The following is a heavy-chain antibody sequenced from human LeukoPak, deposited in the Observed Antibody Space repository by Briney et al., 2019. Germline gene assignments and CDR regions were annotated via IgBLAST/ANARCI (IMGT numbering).Heavy chain of an antibody. CDR2: IYYSGST. CDR1: GGSISSYY. CDR3: ARQSGRSGGDY. J-gene: IGHJ4*02. D-gene: IGHD3-10*01. V-gene: IGHV4-59*12. Sequence: SETLSITCTVSGGSISSYYWSWIRQPPGKGLEWIGYIYYSGSTNYNPSLKSRVTISVDTSKNQFSLKLSSVTAADTAVYYCARQSGRSGGDYWGQGTLVTVSS.